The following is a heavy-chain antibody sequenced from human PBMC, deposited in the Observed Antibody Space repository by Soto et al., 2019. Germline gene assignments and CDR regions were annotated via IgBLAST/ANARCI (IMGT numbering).Heavy chain of an antibody. CDR2: ISYDGSNK. CDR3: AKAKRYCSSTSCYGVGIAAAGTWVDY. Sequence: GGSLRLSCAASGFTFSSYGMHWVRQAPGKGLEWVAVISYDGSNKYYADSVKGRFTISRDNSKNTLYLQMNSLRAEDTAVYYCAKAKRYCSSTSCYGVGIAAAGTWVDYWGQGTLVTVSS. J-gene: IGHJ4*02. V-gene: IGHV3-30*18. CDR1: GFTFSSYG. D-gene: IGHD2-2*01.